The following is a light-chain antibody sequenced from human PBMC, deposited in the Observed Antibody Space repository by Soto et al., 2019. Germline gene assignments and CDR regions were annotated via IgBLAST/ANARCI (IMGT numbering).Light chain of an antibody. CDR2: GAS. CDR1: QGVRSY. Sequence: IQLTQSPSSLSASVGDRVTITCRASQGVRSYLAWFQQRPGKAPKLLIFGASTLQNGVPARFSGGGFGTEFTLTITSLQHEDFATYYCHQVYTYPRTFGQGTKVDIK. V-gene: IGKV1-9*01. J-gene: IGKJ1*01. CDR3: HQVYTYPRT.